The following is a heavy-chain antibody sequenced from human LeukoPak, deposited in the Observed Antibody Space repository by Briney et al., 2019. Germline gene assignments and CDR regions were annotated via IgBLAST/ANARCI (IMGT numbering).Heavy chain of an antibody. V-gene: IGHV3-23*01. CDR3: AKGPTVVTPAY. CDR2: ISGSGGST. J-gene: IGHJ4*02. CDR1: GFTFSSYA. Sequence: GGSLRLSCAASGFTFSSYAMSWLRQARGKGLEWVSAISGSGGSTYYADSVKGRFTISRDNSKNTLYLQMNSLRAEDTAVYYCAKGPTVVTPAYWGQRTLVSVSS. D-gene: IGHD4-23*01.